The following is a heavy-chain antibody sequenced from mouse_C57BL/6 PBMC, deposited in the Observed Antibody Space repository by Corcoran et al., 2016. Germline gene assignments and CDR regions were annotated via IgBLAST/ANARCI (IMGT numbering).Heavy chain of an antibody. CDR3: ARDDDYWFAY. CDR2: INTYSGVP. CDR1: GYTFTTYG. Sequence: QIQLVQSGPELKKPGETVKISCKASGYTFTTYGKSWVKQAPGKGLKWMGWINTYSGVPTYADDFKGRFAFSLETSASTAYLQINNLKNEDTATYVCARDDDYWFAYWGQGTLVTVSA. D-gene: IGHD2-3*01. J-gene: IGHJ3*01. V-gene: IGHV9-3*01.